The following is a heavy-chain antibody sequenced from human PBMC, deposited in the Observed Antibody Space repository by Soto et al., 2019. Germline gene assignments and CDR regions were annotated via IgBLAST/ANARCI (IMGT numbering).Heavy chain of an antibody. D-gene: IGHD4-17*01. V-gene: IGHV1-18*01. CDR2: ISAYNGNT. CDR1: GGTFSSYA. J-gene: IGHJ4*02. Sequence: ASVKVSCKASGGTFSSYAISWVRQAPGQGLEWMGWISAYNGNTNYAQKLQGRVTMTTDTSTSTAYMELRSLRSDDTAVYYCATITTVDGLLPYYWGQGTLVTVSS. CDR3: ATITTVDGLLPYY.